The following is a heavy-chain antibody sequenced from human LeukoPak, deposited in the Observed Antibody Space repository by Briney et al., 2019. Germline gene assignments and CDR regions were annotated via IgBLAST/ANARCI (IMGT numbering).Heavy chain of an antibody. CDR3: AKSAGPDADPAFDY. CDR1: GFTFSSYA. Sequence: GGSLRLSCAASGFTFSSYAMSLGRQAPGKGLELVSAISGSGGSTYYADSVKGRFTISRDNYKNKLYLQMNSLRAEDAAVYYCAKSAGPDADPAFDYWGQGTLVTVSS. J-gene: IGHJ4*02. CDR2: ISGSGGST. D-gene: IGHD3-3*02. V-gene: IGHV3-23*01.